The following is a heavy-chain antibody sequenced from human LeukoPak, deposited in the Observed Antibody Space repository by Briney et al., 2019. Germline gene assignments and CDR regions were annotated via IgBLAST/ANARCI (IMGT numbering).Heavy chain of an antibody. V-gene: IGHV4-30-2*01. CDR1: GGSISSGGYS. Sequence: SQTLSLTCAVSGGSISSGGYSWSWIRQPPGKGLEWIGYMYHGGSAYYNPSLEGRVTISVDRSKNQFSLKVSSVTAADTAVYYCASTNDFGDYVGAWGQGTLVTVSS. J-gene: IGHJ5*02. D-gene: IGHD4-17*01. CDR3: ASTNDFGDYVGA. CDR2: MYHGGSA.